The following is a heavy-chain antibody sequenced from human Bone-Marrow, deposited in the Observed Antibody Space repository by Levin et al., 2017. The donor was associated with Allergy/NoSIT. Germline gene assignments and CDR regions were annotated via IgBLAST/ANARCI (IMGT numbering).Heavy chain of an antibody. CDR2: IGTTDDT. Sequence: PGGSLRLSCAASGFTFSDSDMHWVRQPTGKGLEWVSAIGTTDDTYYAVSVKGRFTTSREDATYYLYLQMNSLRAGDTAVYYCVRGSGSSSPYESFQRWGQGTLVTVSS. CDR3: VRGSGSSSPYESFQR. CDR1: GFTFSDSD. D-gene: IGHD2-15*01. V-gene: IGHV3-13*01. J-gene: IGHJ1*01.